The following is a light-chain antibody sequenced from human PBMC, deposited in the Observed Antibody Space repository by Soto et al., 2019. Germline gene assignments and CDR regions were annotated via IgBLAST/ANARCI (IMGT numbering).Light chain of an antibody. CDR3: QQSYSTPRT. Sequence: DIQMTQSPSSLSASVGDRVTITCRASQSISSYLNWYQQKPGKAPKLLIYAASSLQSGVPSWFSGSGSGTDFTITIISLQPEDFATYYCQQSYSTPRTFGQGTKVEIK. J-gene: IGKJ1*01. CDR1: QSISSY. V-gene: IGKV1-39*01. CDR2: AAS.